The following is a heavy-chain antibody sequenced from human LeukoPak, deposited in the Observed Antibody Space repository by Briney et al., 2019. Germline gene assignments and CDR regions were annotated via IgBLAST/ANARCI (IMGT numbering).Heavy chain of an antibody. J-gene: IGHJ4*02. CDR2: IHTSGKT. CDR1: SGSISGYY. Sequence: PSETLSLTCTASSGSISGYYWSWIRQPAGEGLEWIGHIHTSGKTNYNLSLKSRVSMSVDTSKNQFSLKLTSVTAADTAVYYCVRGGSAAAAVFDYWGQGTLVTVSS. D-gene: IGHD6-13*01. CDR3: VRGGSAAAAVFDY. V-gene: IGHV4-4*07.